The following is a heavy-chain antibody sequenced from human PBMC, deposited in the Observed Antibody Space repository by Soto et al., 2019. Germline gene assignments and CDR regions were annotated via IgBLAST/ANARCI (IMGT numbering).Heavy chain of an antibody. CDR1: GGTFSSYT. Sequence: QVQLVQSGAEVQKPGSSVKVSCKASGGTFSSYTISWVRQAPGQGLEWMGRIIPILGIANYAQKFQGRVTITAEKATSTAYMGLSSLRSEDTAVYYCARPPSVNNYCYYGMDVWCQGTTVTVSS. CDR2: IIPILGIA. D-gene: IGHD4-17*01. J-gene: IGHJ6*02. CDR3: ARPPSVNNYCYYGMDV. V-gene: IGHV1-69*02.